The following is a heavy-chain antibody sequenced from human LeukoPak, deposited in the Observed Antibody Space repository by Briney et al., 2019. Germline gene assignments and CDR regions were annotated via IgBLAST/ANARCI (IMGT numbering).Heavy chain of an antibody. V-gene: IGHV4-30-4*02. D-gene: IGHD3-22*01. J-gene: IGHJ4*02. CDR1: GGSISSGDYY. CDR2: IYYSGST. Sequence: PSETLSLTCTVSGGSISSGDYYWSWIRQPPGKGLEWIGYIYYSGSTYYNPSLKSRVTISVDTSKNQFSLKLSSVTAADTAVYYCAWKYYYDSSGYEGWGQGTLVTVSS. CDR3: AWKYYYDSSGYEG.